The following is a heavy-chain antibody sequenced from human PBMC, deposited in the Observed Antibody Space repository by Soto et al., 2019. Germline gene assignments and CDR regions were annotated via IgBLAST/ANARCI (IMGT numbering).Heavy chain of an antibody. J-gene: IGHJ6*02. CDR1: GDSVSSNSAA. V-gene: IGHV6-1*01. CDR2: TYYRSKWYN. CDR3: ARDNDIVVVPAAIGYGMDV. Sequence: SQTLSLTCAISGDSVSSNSAAWNWIRQSPSRGLEWLGRTYYRSKWYNDYAVSVKSRITINPDTSKNQFSLQLNSVTPEDTAVYYCARDNDIVVVPAAIGYGMDVWGHGTTVTVSS. D-gene: IGHD2-2*01.